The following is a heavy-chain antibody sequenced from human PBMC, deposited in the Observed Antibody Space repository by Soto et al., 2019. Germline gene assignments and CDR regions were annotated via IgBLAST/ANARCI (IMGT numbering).Heavy chain of an antibody. Sequence: SETLSLTCTVSGGSISSYYWSWIRQPPGKGLEWIGYIYYSGSTNYNPSLKSRVTISVDTPKNQFSLKLSSVTAADTAVYYCARSPVRRFGAFDPWGQGTLVTVSS. CDR2: IYYSGST. V-gene: IGHV4-59*01. CDR1: GGSISSYY. J-gene: IGHJ5*02. CDR3: ARSPVRRFGAFDP. D-gene: IGHD3-10*01.